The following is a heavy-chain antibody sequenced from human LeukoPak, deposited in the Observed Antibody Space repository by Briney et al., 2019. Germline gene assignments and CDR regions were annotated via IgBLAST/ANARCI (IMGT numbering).Heavy chain of an antibody. V-gene: IGHV3-30-3*01. CDR1: GFTFSSYA. J-gene: IGHJ5*02. CDR2: ISYDGSNK. D-gene: IGHD3-9*01. Sequence: GGSLRLSCAASGFTFSSYAMSWVRQAPGKGLEWVAVISYDGSNKYYADSVKGRFTISRDNSKNTLYLQMNSLRAEDTAVYYCARDFILSWGQGTLVTVSS. CDR3: ARDFILS.